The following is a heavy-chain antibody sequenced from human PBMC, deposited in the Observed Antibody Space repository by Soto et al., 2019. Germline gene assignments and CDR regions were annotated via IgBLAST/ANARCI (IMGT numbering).Heavy chain of an antibody. CDR3: AKASMVYSSGWYDY. CDR1: GFTFDDYA. Sequence: PGGSLRLSCAASGFTFDDYAMDWVRQDPGKGLEWVSGISWNSGSIGYADSVKGRFTISRDNAKNSLYLQMNSLRAEDTALYYCAKASMVYSSGWYDYWGQGTLVTVSS. J-gene: IGHJ4*02. V-gene: IGHV3-9*01. CDR2: ISWNSGSI. D-gene: IGHD6-19*01.